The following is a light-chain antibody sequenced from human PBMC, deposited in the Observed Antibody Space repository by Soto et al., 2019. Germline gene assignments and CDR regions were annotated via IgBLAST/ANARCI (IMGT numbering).Light chain of an antibody. J-gene: IGKJ1*01. CDR2: GAS. CDR1: QSVGSD. Sequence: EIVMTQSPATLSVFPGERATLSCRASQSVGSDLAWYQHTPGQPPRLLIYGASTRATGIPGRFSGSGSGTEFTLTISSLQYEDFAVYFCQQYNNWPPWTFGQGTKVDIK. CDR3: QQYNNWPPWT. V-gene: IGKV3-15*01.